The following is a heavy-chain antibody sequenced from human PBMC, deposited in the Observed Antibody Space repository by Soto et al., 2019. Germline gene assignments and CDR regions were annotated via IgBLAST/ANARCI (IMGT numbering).Heavy chain of an antibody. V-gene: IGHV3-74*01. CDR2: INSDGYIT. Sequence: GSLRLSCAASGFTFSSYWMHWVRQAPGRGLVWVSSINSDGYITNYADFVKGRFTISRDNAKNTLYLQVNTLRAEDTAIYYCARASYSSGYYYFDYWGQGTLVTVSS. CDR1: GFTFSSYW. D-gene: IGHD6-19*01. CDR3: ARASYSSGYYYFDY. J-gene: IGHJ4*02.